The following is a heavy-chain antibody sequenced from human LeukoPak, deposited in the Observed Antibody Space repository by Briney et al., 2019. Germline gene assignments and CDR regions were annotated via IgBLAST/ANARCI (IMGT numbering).Heavy chain of an antibody. CDR2: IYNGGSA. V-gene: IGHV4-59*01. J-gene: IGHJ4*02. CDR3: ARDLRWGYFDS. CDR1: GGSISDDY. D-gene: IGHD4-23*01. Sequence: SETLSLTCTVSGGSISDDYWSWIRQPPGKGLEWIGYIYNGGSAVYKSSLESRVTISLDPSKNHISLKLTSLTAADTAVYYCARDLRWGYFDSWGQGTLVTVSS.